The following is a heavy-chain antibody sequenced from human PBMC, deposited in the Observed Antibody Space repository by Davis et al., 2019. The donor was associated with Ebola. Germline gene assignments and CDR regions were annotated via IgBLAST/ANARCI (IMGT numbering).Heavy chain of an antibody. CDR2: INPTSGST. J-gene: IGHJ3*02. CDR1: GYTFTNYY. CDR3: TTPGGQDSGYDVFDI. Sequence: AASVKVSCKASGYTFTNYYMHWVRQAPGQGLEWMAVINPTSGSTNYAPKFQGRVTVTRDTSTTTVYMDLSSLRSEDTALYYCTTPGGQDSGYDVFDIWGQGTMVTVSS. V-gene: IGHV1-46*03. D-gene: IGHD5-12*01.